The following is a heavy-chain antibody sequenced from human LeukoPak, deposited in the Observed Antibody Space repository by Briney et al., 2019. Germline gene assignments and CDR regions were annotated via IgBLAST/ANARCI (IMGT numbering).Heavy chain of an antibody. CDR3: ATPADDY. Sequence: PGGSLRLSCAASGFTFSSTYMSWVRQAPGKGLEWVANIKEDGSEKYYVDSVKGRFTISRDNAKSSLYLQMNSLRAEDTALYYCATPADDYWGQGTLVTASS. CDR2: IKEDGSEK. CDR1: GFTFSSTY. J-gene: IGHJ4*02. V-gene: IGHV3-7*01.